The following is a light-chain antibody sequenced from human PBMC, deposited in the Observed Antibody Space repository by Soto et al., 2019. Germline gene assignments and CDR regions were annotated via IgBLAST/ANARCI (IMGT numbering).Light chain of an antibody. V-gene: IGKV3-15*01. Sequence: EIMMTQSPATLSVSPGERATLSCRASQSVSNNLAWYQQKPGQAPRLLIFGASTRATGIPTRFSGSGSGTEFTLIISRQHSEAFAYYYCQHYNNRRTFGQGTRVEIK. CDR2: GAS. J-gene: IGKJ1*01. CDR3: QHYNNRRT. CDR1: QSVSNN.